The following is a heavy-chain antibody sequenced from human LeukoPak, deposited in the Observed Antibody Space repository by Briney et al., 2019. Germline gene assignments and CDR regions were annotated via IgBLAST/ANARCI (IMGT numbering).Heavy chain of an antibody. CDR3: ATYSSSWYEGSRWFDP. Sequence: GGSLRLSCAASGFTFSSYAMSWVRQAPGKGLEWVSAISGSGGSTYYADSVKGRFTISRDNSKNTLYLQMNSLRAEDTAVYYCATYSSSWYEGSRWFDPWGQGTLVTVSS. V-gene: IGHV3-23*01. CDR1: GFTFSSYA. D-gene: IGHD6-13*01. CDR2: ISGSGGST. J-gene: IGHJ5*02.